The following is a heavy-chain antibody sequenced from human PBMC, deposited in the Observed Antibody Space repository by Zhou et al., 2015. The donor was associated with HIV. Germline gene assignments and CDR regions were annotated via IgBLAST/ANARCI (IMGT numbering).Heavy chain of an antibody. D-gene: IGHD3-22*01. CDR1: GYPFTTYG. Sequence: HVQLMQSGAEVKGPGASVKVSCKASGYPFTTYGIAWVRQAPGQGLEWLGWISGYNGDTNFAQNFQGRVTMTTDTSTRTAYMEVRSLRSDDTAVYYCARDYYDGSGYYDYWGQGTLVTVSS. J-gene: IGHJ4*02. V-gene: IGHV1-18*01. CDR2: ISGYNGDT. CDR3: ARDYYDGSGYYDY.